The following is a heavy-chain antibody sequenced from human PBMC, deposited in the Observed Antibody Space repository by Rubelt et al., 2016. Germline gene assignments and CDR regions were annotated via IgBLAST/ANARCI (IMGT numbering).Heavy chain of an antibody. CDR2: ISSNGGST. CDR1: GFTLSSHT. V-gene: IGHV3-64*04. J-gene: IGHJ6*02. D-gene: IGHD2-15*01. CDR3: AKEYCRGGSCYSDGMDV. Sequence: VQLVESGGGLVQPGGSVRLSCSASGFTLSSHTMHWVRQAPGKGLEYVSGISSNGGSTNYADPVKGRFTISRDNNKNTLYLQTNRLKSEVTAIYYCAKEYCRGGSCYSDGMDVWGQGTTVTVS.